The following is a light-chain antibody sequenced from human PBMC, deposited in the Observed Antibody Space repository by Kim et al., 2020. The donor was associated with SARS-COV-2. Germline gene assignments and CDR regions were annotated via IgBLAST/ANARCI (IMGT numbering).Light chain of an antibody. CDR3: QSYDSSLVYV. CDR1: SSNIGAGYH. J-gene: IGLJ1*01. CDR2: GNS. Sequence: QRVTISCTGSSSNIGAGYHVHWYQQLPGTAPKLLIYGNSNRPSGVPDRFSGSKSGTSASLAITGLQAEDEADYYCQSYDSSLVYVFGTGTKVTVL. V-gene: IGLV1-40*01.